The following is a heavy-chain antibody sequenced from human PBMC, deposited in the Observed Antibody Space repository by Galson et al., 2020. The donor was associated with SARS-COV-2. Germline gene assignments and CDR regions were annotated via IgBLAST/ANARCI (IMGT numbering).Heavy chain of an antibody. CDR2: IYPGGSTDYKPS. J-gene: IGHJ6*02. D-gene: IGHD2-15*01. V-gene: IGHV4-34*01. CDR3: ARKSCSGGTCYSPFRFYYYPMDV. CDR1: GGSFSGYQ. Sequence: SETLSLTCAVYGGSFSGYQWNWIRQPPGKGLEWIGEIYPGGSTDYKPSDYNPSLKSRVTISVDTSKNQFSLKLTSVTAADTAVYSCARKSCSGGTCYSPFRFYYYPMDVWGQGTTVTVSS.